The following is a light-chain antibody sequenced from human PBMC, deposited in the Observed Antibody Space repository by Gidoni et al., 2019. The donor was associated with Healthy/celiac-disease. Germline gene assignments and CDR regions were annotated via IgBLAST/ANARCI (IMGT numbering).Light chain of an antibody. J-gene: IGKJ1*01. Sequence: DIQMTQSPSTLSASVGDRVTITCRASQSISCWLAWYQQKPGKAPKLLIYKASSLESGVPSRFSGSGSGTEFTLTISSLQPDDVATYYYQQYNSYWTFGQGTKVEIK. CDR1: QSISCW. CDR2: KAS. V-gene: IGKV1-5*03. CDR3: QQYNSYWT.